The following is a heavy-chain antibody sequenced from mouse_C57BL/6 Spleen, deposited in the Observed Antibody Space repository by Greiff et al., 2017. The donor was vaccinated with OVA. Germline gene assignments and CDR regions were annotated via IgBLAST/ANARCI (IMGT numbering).Heavy chain of an antibody. Sequence: EVQLVESGGGLVQPGGSLKLSCAASGFTFSDYYMYWVRQTPEKRLEWVAYISNGGGSTYYPDTVKGRFTISRDNAKNTLYLQMSRLKSEDTAMYYCARAYYGSRDYAMDYWGQGTSVTVSS. D-gene: IGHD1-1*01. CDR3: ARAYYGSRDYAMDY. CDR2: ISNGGGST. J-gene: IGHJ4*01. V-gene: IGHV5-12*01. CDR1: GFTFSDYY.